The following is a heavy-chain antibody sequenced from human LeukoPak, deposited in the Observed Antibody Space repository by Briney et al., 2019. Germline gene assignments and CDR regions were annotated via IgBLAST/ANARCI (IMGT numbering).Heavy chain of an antibody. V-gene: IGHV3-7*01. CDR3: ARDVVVLPAKRWFDP. J-gene: IGHJ5*02. CDR2: IKQDGSEK. CDR1: GFTFSSYW. Sequence: GGSLRLSCAASGFTFSSYWMSWVRQAQGKWLEWVANIKQDGSEKYYVDSVKGRFTISRDNAKNSLYLQMNSLRAEDTAVYYCARDVVVLPAKRWFDPWGQGTLVTVSS. D-gene: IGHD2-15*01.